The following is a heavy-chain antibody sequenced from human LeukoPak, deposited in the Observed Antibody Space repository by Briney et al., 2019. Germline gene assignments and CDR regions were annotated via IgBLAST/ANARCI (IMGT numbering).Heavy chain of an antibody. V-gene: IGHV1-18*01. CDR3: ARVQGRGGYEFALFDH. Sequence: ASVKVSCKASGYTFSNYGITWVRQAPGQGLEWMGWISAYNGYTNYAQKLQGRVTLTPDTSTSTAYMELRSLRSDDTAVYYCARVQGRGGYEFALFDHWGQGTLVTVSS. CDR2: ISAYNGYT. CDR1: GYTFSNYG. J-gene: IGHJ4*02. D-gene: IGHD5-12*01.